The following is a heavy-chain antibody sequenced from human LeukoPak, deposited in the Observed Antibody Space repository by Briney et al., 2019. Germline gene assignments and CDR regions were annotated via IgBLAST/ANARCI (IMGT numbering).Heavy chain of an antibody. CDR1: GFTFSSYA. Sequence: GGSLRLSCAASGFTFSSYAMSWVRQAPGKGLEWVSAISGSDGHTYYADAVKGRFTISRDNSKNTLYLQMSSLRAEDTAVYYCATDREGDPSAYYLVGGQGTLITVSS. CDR3: ATDREGDPSAYYLV. J-gene: IGHJ4*02. CDR2: ISGSDGHT. D-gene: IGHD3-22*01. V-gene: IGHV3-23*01.